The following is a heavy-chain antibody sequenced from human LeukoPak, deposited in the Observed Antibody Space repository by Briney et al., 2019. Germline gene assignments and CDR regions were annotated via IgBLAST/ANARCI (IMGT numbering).Heavy chain of an antibody. D-gene: IGHD6-19*01. Sequence: ASVTVSCKASGYTFTNYAMHWVRQAPGQGLEWMGWISAGNGNTKYSQKFQGRVTITRDTSASIAYMELSSLRSEDTAVYCCARQVAGTGFDYWGQGTLVTVSS. J-gene: IGHJ4*02. CDR3: ARQVAGTGFDY. V-gene: IGHV1-3*01. CDR1: GYTFTNYA. CDR2: ISAGNGNT.